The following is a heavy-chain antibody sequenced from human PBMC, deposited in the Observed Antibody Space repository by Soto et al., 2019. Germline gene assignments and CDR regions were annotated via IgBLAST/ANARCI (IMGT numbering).Heavy chain of an antibody. D-gene: IGHD3-10*01. V-gene: IGHV4-59*02. CDR2: IYDGGST. J-gene: IGHJ5*02. CDR3: ARGGASSKWLDP. Sequence: PSETLSLTCTVSGDSVNTYFWSWIRQPPGQRLELTGFIYDGGSTKYNPSFKSRVTISLDTSKNQFFLQLSSVTAADTAVYYCARGGASSKWLDPWGQGTLVTVSS. CDR1: GDSVNTYF.